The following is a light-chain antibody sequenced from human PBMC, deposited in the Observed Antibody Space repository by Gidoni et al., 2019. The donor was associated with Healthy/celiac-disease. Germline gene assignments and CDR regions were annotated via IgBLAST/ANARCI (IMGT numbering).Light chain of an antibody. J-gene: IGLJ2*01. Sequence: QSALTQPASVSGSPGQSITISCTGTSSEVGSYNLVSWYQQHPGKAPILMIYEVSKRPSGVSNRFSGSKSGNTASLTISGLQAEDEADYYCCSYAGSSTLVFGGGTKLTVL. CDR1: SSEVGSYNL. V-gene: IGLV2-23*02. CDR2: EVS. CDR3: CSYAGSSTLV.